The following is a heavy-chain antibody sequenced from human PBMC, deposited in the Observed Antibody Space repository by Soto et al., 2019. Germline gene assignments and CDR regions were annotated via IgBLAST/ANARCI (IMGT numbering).Heavy chain of an antibody. CDR1: GFTFSSYG. D-gene: IGHD6-19*01. J-gene: IGHJ4*02. V-gene: IGHV3-33*06. CDR3: AKVERAVAGIID. CDR2: IWFDGSNE. Sequence: GGSLRLACAASGFTFSSYGRRWVRQAPGQGLEWVALIWFDGSNEYYADSVKGRFTISRDNSKNTLYLQMNSLRAEDTAVYYCAKVERAVAGIIDWGQGTLVTVSS.